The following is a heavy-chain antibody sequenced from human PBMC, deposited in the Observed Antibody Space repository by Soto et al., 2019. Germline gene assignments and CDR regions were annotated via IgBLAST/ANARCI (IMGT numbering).Heavy chain of an antibody. CDR2: INAGNGNT. CDR1: GYTFTSYA. J-gene: IGHJ5*02. CDR3: AKVGPYDSGSYMFRYDRFDP. D-gene: IGHD3-10*01. V-gene: IGHV1-3*01. Sequence: ASVKVSCKASGYTFTSYAMHWVRQAPGQRLEWMGWINAGNGNTKYSQKFQGRVTITRDTSASTAYMELSSLRVDDTAVYYCAKVGPYDSGSYMFRYDRFDPWGQGTQVTVSS.